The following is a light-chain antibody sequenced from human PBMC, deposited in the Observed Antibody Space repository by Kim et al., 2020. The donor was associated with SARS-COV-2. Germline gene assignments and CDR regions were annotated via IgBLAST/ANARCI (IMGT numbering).Light chain of an antibody. CDR1: ILRGYY. J-gene: IGLJ2*01. CDR3: NSRDSSTNHLV. Sequence: LGQTVRITCQGDILRGYYASWYQQKPGQAPVIVIYGKNNRLSGIPDRFSGSTSGNTASLTITGAQAEDEADYYCNSRDSSTNHLVFGGGTQLTVL. V-gene: IGLV3-19*01. CDR2: GKN.